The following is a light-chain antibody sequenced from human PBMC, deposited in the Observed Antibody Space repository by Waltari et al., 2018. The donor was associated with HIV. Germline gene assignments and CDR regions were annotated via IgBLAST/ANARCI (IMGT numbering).Light chain of an antibody. J-gene: IGLJ3*02. CDR1: ARDVGAYNF. Sequence: QSALTQPASVSGSPGQSVTISCTGTARDVGAYNFVSCYHQYPGRAPTLIIFEVTSRPAGISNRFSAAKPVDATSLTISGGQADEEAAYFCSSYRSIDILVFGGGTKLTV. V-gene: IGLV2-14*03. CDR3: SSYRSIDILV. CDR2: EVT.